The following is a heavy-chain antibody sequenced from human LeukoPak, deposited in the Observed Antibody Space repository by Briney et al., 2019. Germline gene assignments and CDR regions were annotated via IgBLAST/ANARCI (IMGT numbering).Heavy chain of an antibody. CDR2: ITSNAYGGTT. V-gene: IGHV3-49*03. D-gene: IGHD6-13*01. CDR1: GFTFRYYA. J-gene: IGHJ4*02. CDR3: TRDSSSWCY. Sequence: GVLRLSSTASGFTFRYYAMSWFRPAPRKGREWVGFITSNAYGGTTEYAASMKGRFTISRDDSKSIAYLQMNSLKTEDTAVYYCTRDSSSWCYWGQGTLVTVSS.